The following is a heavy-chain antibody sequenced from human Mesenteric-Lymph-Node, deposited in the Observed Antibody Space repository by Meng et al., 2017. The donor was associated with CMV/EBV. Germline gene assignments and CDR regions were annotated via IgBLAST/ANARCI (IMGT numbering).Heavy chain of an antibody. D-gene: IGHD2-15*01. J-gene: IGHJ4*02. CDR1: ISSSNW. V-gene: IGHV4-4*02. CDR2: IYHSGST. CDR3: ARTQAGGTSYCSGGSCSEN. Sequence: ISSSNWWSWGRQPPGKGLEWIGEIYHSGSTNYNPSLKSRVTISVDKSKNQFSLKLSSVTAADTAVYYCARTQAGGTSYCSGGSCSENWGQGTLVTVSS.